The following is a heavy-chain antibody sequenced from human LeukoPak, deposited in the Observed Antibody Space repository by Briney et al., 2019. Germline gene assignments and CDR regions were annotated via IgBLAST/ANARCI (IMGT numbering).Heavy chain of an antibody. Sequence: ASEKVSCKASGYTFTSYYMHWVRQAPGQGLEWMGIINPSGGSTSYAQKFQGRVTITADESTSTAYMELSSLRSEDTAVYYCARVADYYDSSGYYLDYWGQGTLVTVSS. J-gene: IGHJ4*02. CDR2: INPSGGST. CDR3: ARVADYYDSSGYYLDY. CDR1: GYTFTSYY. V-gene: IGHV1-46*01. D-gene: IGHD3-22*01.